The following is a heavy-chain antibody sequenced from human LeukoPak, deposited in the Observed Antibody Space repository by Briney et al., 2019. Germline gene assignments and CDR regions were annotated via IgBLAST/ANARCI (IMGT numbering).Heavy chain of an antibody. J-gene: IGHJ4*02. CDR2: ISGSGGST. V-gene: IGHV3-23*01. CDR1: GFTFSSYW. Sequence: GGSLRLSCAASGFTFSSYWMSWVRQAPGKGLEWVSGISGSGGSTKYADSVEGRFTISRDNSKNTVYLQMNSLRAEDTAVYYCAKGHIVVVTAIFFDYWGQGTLVTVSS. CDR3: AKGHIVVVTAIFFDY. D-gene: IGHD2-21*02.